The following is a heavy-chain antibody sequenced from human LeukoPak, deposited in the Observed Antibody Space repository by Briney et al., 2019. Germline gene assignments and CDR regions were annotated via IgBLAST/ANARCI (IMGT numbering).Heavy chain of an antibody. V-gene: IGHV4-59*01. Sequence: SETLSLTCTVSGGSISSYYWTWIRQPPGKGLEWIGYIYSSGSTNYNPSLKSRVTISVDTSKNQFSLKVTSVTAADTAVYYCARVPSGSYCVDCGGQGTLVTVSS. D-gene: IGHD1-26*01. J-gene: IGHJ4*02. CDR2: IYSSGST. CDR1: GGSISSYY. CDR3: ARVPSGSYCVDC.